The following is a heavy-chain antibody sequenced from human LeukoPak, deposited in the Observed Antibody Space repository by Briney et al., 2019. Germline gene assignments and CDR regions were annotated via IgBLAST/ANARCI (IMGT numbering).Heavy chain of an antibody. Sequence: GGSLRLSCAASGFNFITAAMSWVRQAPGKGLEWVSSISGSGAITYYADSVKGRFSISRDNSKNALYLQLNSLRAEDTALYYCASRGYDILTSPFDYWGQGTLVTVSS. CDR1: GFNFITAA. J-gene: IGHJ4*02. D-gene: IGHD3-9*01. CDR3: ASRGYDILTSPFDY. CDR2: ISGSGAIT. V-gene: IGHV3-23*01.